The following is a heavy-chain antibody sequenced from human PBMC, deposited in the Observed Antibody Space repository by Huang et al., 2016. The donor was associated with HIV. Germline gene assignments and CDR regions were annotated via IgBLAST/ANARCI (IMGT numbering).Heavy chain of an antibody. Sequence: EVQLVQSGAEVKKPGESLKISCKGSGFSFTNYWIGWVRQMPGKGLAWMGIIYPGDSDTTYSPSFEGQVTISADKSINTAYLQWSSLKASDSAIYYCARPLRGYSYGYYFDQWGQGTLVTVSS. V-gene: IGHV5-51*03. D-gene: IGHD5-18*01. CDR2: IYPGDSDT. CDR1: GFSFTNYW. CDR3: ARPLRGYSYGYYFDQ. J-gene: IGHJ4*02.